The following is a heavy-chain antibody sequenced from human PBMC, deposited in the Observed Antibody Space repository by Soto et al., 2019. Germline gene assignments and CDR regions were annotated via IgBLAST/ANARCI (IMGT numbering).Heavy chain of an antibody. CDR1: GGSISSGGYY. D-gene: IGHD3-22*01. V-gene: IGHV4-31*03. CDR2: IYYSGST. Sequence: QLQLQESGPGLVKPSQTLSLTCTVSGGSISSGGYYWSWIRQHPGKGLEWIGYIYYSGSTYYNPSLKSRVTISVDTSKNQFSLKLSSVTAAYTAVYYCAREGFYYDTKGGAFDIWGQGTMVTVSS. CDR3: AREGFYYDTKGGAFDI. J-gene: IGHJ3*02.